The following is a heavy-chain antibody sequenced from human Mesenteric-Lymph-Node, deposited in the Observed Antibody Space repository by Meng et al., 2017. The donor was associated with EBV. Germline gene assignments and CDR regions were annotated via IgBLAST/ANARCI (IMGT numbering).Heavy chain of an antibody. J-gene: IGHJ4*02. CDR3: ARLPPTTGYGTARSY. CDR1: GGSISSSNW. CDR2: IYHSSGTT. D-gene: IGHD6-13*01. Sequence: QVQLQESGPGLVKPSGTLSLTCAVSGGSISSSNWWSWVRQPPGKGLEWLGEIYHSSGTTNYNPSLKSRVTISLDKSKNQFSLNLSSVTAADTAVYYCARLPPTTGYGTARSYWGQGTLVTVSS. V-gene: IGHV4-4*02.